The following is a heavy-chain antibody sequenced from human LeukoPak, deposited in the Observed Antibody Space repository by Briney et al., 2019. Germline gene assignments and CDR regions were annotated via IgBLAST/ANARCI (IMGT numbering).Heavy chain of an antibody. V-gene: IGHV3-30*04. CDR3: ASTNVGIAAARTDAFDL. D-gene: IGHD6-25*01. Sequence: GGSLRLSCAASGFSFSSYAMHWVRQTPGKGLEWVAVISYDGSKKYYADSVKGRFTISRDNSKNTLFLQMNSLTAEDTALYYCASTNVGIAAARTDAFDLWGQGTMVTVSS. CDR2: ISYDGSKK. CDR1: GFSFSSYA. J-gene: IGHJ3*01.